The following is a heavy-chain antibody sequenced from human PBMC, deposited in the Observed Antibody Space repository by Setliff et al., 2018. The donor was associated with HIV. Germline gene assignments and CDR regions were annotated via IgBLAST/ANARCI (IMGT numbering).Heavy chain of an antibody. CDR2: ISPYNGNT. D-gene: IGHD2-2*01. CDR3: ARKPTGSPSDY. Sequence: ASVKVSCKASGYTFSNYGISWVRQAPGQGLEWMGRISPYNGNTNYVQKLQGRVTITTDTSTSTAYMELRSLRSDDTALYYCARKPTGSPSDYWGQGTQVTVSS. J-gene: IGHJ4*02. CDR1: GYTFSNYG. V-gene: IGHV1-18*01.